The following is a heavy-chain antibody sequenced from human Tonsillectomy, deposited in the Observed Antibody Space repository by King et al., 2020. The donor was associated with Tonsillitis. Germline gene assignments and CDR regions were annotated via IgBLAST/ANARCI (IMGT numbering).Heavy chain of an antibody. V-gene: IGHV3-30-3*01. J-gene: IGHJ6*02. CDR2: ISYDGSNK. CDR1: VFTFSSYA. CDR3: AREGITGTTGGIYYYYGMDV. Sequence: VQLVESGGGVVQPGRSLRLACAASVFTFSSYAMHWGRQAPGKGLEWVAVISYDGSNKYYADYVRGLFTISRDNSKNTLFLQMNSLRAEDTAVYYCAREGITGTTGGIYYYYGMDVWGQGTTVTVSS. D-gene: IGHD1-7*01.